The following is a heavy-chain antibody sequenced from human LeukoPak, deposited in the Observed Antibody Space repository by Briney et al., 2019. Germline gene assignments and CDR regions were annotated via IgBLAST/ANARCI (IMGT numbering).Heavy chain of an antibody. CDR2: IYYSGST. Sequence: SETLSLTCTVAGGSISSYYWSWIRQPPGKGLEWIGYIYYSGSTNYNPSLKSRVTISVDTSRNQFSLKPSSVTAADTAVYYCARHGYSSGSLTWFDPWGQGTQVTVSS. J-gene: IGHJ5*02. D-gene: IGHD6-19*01. CDR3: ARHGYSSGSLTWFDP. V-gene: IGHV4-59*01. CDR1: GGSISSYY.